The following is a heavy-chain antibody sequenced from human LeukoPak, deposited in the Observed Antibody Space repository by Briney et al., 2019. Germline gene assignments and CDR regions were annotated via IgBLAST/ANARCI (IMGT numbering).Heavy chain of an antibody. Sequence: SVKVSCKASGGAFSSYAISWVRQAPGQGLEWMGGIIPIFGTANYAQKFQGRVTITTDESTSTAYMELSSLRSEDTAVYYCARGSHYGLGSYWRGFDPWGQGTLVTVSS. CDR2: IIPIFGTA. J-gene: IGHJ5*02. CDR1: GGAFSSYA. V-gene: IGHV1-69*05. D-gene: IGHD3-10*01. CDR3: ARGSHYGLGSYWRGFDP.